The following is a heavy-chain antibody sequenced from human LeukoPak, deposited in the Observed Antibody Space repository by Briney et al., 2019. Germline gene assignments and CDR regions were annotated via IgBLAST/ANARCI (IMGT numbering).Heavy chain of an antibody. CDR3: ANPIHGGVVVVPAPMDV. D-gene: IGHD2-2*01. Sequence: PMASVKVSCKASGHTFTGYYMHWVRQAPGQGLEWMGWINPNSGGTSYAQKFQGRVTMTRDTSISTAYMELSRLRSDDTAVYYCANPIHGGVVVVPAPMDVWGKGTTVTVSS. CDR1: GHTFTGYY. CDR2: INPNSGGT. V-gene: IGHV1-2*02. J-gene: IGHJ6*04.